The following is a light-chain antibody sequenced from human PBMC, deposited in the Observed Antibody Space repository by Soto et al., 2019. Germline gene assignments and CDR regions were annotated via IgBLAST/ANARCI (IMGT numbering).Light chain of an antibody. CDR2: EAS. V-gene: IGKV1-5*03. J-gene: IGKJ1*01. CDR1: QNINSW. CDR3: QQYNVYSWT. Sequence: DIHMTQSPSTLSASVGDRVTITCRASQNINSWLAWYQQKPGKAPKLLIYEASSLEKGVPARFGGSGSGTEFTLTISSLQPDEFATYYCQQYNVYSWTFGQGTKVEIK.